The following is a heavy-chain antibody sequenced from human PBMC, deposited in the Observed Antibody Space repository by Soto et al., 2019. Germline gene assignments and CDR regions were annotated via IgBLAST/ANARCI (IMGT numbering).Heavy chain of an antibody. J-gene: IGHJ6*02. CDR3: AASIFYYGMDV. CDR1: GYTFTNYW. CDR2: IYPGDSDT. V-gene: IGHV5-51*01. Sequence: PWESLKISCKGFGYTFTNYWIGWVRQMPGKGPEWVGIIYPGDSDTKYNPSFQGQVTISADKSITTTYLQWSSLKASDTAIYYCAASIFYYGMDVWGQGTTVTVS.